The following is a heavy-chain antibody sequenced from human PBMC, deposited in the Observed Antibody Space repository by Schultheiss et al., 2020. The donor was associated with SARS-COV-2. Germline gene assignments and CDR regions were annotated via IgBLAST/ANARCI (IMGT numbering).Heavy chain of an antibody. CDR1: GFTFSSYG. D-gene: IGHD6-19*01. V-gene: IGHV3-30*03. Sequence: GESLKISCAASGFTFSSYGMHWVRQAPGKGLEWVEVISYDGSNKYYADSVKGRFTISRDNSKNTLYLQMNSLRAEDTAVYYCARPARVGPVAGTPHLYYWGQGTLVTVSS. CDR3: ARPARVGPVAGTPHLYY. CDR2: ISYDGSNK. J-gene: IGHJ4*02.